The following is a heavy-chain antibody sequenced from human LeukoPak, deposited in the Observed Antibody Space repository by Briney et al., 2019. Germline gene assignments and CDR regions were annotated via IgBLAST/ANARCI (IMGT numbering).Heavy chain of an antibody. CDR1: GFTFSSYA. D-gene: IGHD1-26*01. CDR3: AKDFRSYSGCWCRQIPQSEIDY. V-gene: IGHV3-23*01. J-gene: IGHJ4*02. Sequence: GGSLRLSCAASGFTFSSYAMSWVRQAPGKGLEWVSAISGSGGSTYYADSVKGRFTISRDNSKNTLYLQMNSLRAEDTAVYYCAKDFRSYSGCWCRQIPQSEIDYWGQGTLVTVSS. CDR2: ISGSGGST.